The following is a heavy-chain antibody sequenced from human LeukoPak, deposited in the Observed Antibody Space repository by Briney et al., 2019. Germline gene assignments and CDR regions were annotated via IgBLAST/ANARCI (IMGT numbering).Heavy chain of an antibody. V-gene: IGHV3-30-3*01. CDR1: GFTFSSYA. Sequence: GGSLRLSCAASGFTFSSYAMHWVRQAPGKGLEWVAVISYDGSNKYYADSVKGRFTTSRDNSKNTLYLQMNSLRAEDTAVYYCARTKQYSSSWYRPYYYGMDVWGQGTTVTVSS. D-gene: IGHD6-13*01. J-gene: IGHJ6*02. CDR3: ARTKQYSSSWYRPYYYGMDV. CDR2: ISYDGSNK.